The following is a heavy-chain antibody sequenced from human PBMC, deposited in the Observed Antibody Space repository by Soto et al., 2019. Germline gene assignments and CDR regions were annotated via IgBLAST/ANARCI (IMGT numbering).Heavy chain of an antibody. D-gene: IGHD5-12*01. CDR2: IYYSGST. J-gene: IGHJ4*02. V-gene: IGHV4-59*08. CDR1: GGSISSYY. CDR3: ARHVRYSGHPDY. Sequence: SETLSLTCTVSGGSISSYYWSWIRRPPGKGLEWIGYIYYSGSTNYNPSLKSRVTISVDTSKNQFSLKLSSVTAADTAVYYCARHVRYSGHPDYWGQGTLVTVSS.